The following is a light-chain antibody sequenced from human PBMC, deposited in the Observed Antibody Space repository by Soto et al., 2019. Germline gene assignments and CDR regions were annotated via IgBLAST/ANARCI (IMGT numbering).Light chain of an antibody. Sequence: QSVLTQPPSVSGAPGQRVTISCTGRSSNIGAGYDVHWYQQLPGTAPKRLFYGNNNRPSGVPDRFSGSKSGTSASLAITGLQAEDEADYDCQAYDSSLGYYVFGTGTKLTVL. CDR2: GNN. CDR1: SSNIGAGYD. J-gene: IGLJ1*01. V-gene: IGLV1-40*01. CDR3: QAYDSSLGYYV.